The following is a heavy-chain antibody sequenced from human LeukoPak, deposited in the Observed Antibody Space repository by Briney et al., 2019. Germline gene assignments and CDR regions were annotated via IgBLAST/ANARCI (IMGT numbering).Heavy chain of an antibody. CDR1: GGSISSGGYY. Sequence: SETLSLTCTVSGGSISSGGYYWSWLRQHPGKGLEWIGYIYYSGSTYYNPSLRRRITITVDSYKNQFSLKLSSGTAADTGVYYCARGAYYDILTGPPGYWGQGTLVTVSS. D-gene: IGHD3-9*01. CDR3: ARGAYYDILTGPPGY. J-gene: IGHJ4*02. CDR2: IYYSGST. V-gene: IGHV4-31*03.